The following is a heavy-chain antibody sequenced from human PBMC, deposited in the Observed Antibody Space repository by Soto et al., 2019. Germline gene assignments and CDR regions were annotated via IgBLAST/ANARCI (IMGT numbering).Heavy chain of an antibody. CDR1: GGTFSSYA. CDR2: IIPIFGTA. V-gene: IGHV1-69*13. J-gene: IGHJ6*02. CDR3: ARDPLGCSGGSCYFPSTYYYYGMDV. D-gene: IGHD2-15*01. Sequence: SVKVSCKASGGTFSSYAISWVRQAPGQGLEWMGGIIPIFGTANYAQKFQGRVTITADESTSTAYMELSSLRSEDTAVYYCARDPLGCSGGSCYFPSTYYYYGMDVWGQGTTVTVSS.